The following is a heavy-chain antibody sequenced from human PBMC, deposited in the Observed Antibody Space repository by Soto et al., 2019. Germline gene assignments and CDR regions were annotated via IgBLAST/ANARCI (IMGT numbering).Heavy chain of an antibody. CDR2: ISSSSSTI. V-gene: IGHV3-48*01. CDR3: ARHPDY. Sequence: ELQLVESGGGWVQPGGSLRLSCAASGFTFSSFSMTWVRQAPGKGLEGVSYISSSSSTIYYADSVKGRFTISRDNAKNSLYLQMNSLRAEDTAVYYCARHPDYWGQGTLVTVSS. CDR1: GFTFSSFS. J-gene: IGHJ4*02.